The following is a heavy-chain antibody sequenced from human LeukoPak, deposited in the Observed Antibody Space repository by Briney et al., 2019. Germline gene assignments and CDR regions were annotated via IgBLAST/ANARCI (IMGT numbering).Heavy chain of an antibody. Sequence: GGSLRLSCTASGFTFGDYAMSWVRQAPGKGLEWVGFIRSKAYGGTTEYAASVRGRFTISRDDSKSIAYLQMNSLKTEDTAVYYCSRDKFYVWFDPWGQGALVTVSS. CDR1: GFTFGDYA. J-gene: IGHJ5*02. D-gene: IGHD3-16*01. V-gene: IGHV3-49*04. CDR3: SRDKFYVWFDP. CDR2: IRSKAYGGTT.